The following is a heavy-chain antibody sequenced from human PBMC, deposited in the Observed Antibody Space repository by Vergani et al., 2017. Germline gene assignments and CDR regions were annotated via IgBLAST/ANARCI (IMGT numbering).Heavy chain of an antibody. Sequence: QVQLVQSGAEVKKPGSSVKVSCKASGGTFSSYTISWVRQAPGQGLEWMGRIIPILGIANYAQKFQGRVTITADKSPSTAYMERSSLRSEDPAVYYCARESGDCSGGSCYKFYYYYMDVCGKGTTVTVSS. CDR1: GGTFSSYT. CDR2: IIPILGIA. J-gene: IGHJ6*03. V-gene: IGHV1-69*02. D-gene: IGHD2-15*01. CDR3: ARESGDCSGGSCYKFYYYYMDV.